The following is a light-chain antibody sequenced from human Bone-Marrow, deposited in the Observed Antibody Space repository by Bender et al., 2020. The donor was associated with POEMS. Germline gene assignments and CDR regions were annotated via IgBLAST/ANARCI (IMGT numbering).Light chain of an antibody. CDR2: RNN. J-gene: IGLJ3*02. V-gene: IGLV1-47*01. CDR1: SSNVGSNY. CDR3: VAWDASLNGWV. Sequence: QSVLTQPPSASGTPGQRVTISCSGSSSNVGSNYVFWYQHLPGTAPKLLIYRNNQRPSGVPDRFSGSKSGTSASLAITGLQSDDEAIYFCVAWDASLNGWVFGGGTKLTVL.